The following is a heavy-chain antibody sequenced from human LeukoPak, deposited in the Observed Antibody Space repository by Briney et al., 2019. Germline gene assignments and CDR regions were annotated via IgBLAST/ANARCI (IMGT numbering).Heavy chain of an antibody. D-gene: IGHD3-22*01. Sequence: SETLSLTCTVSGGSISSYYWSWIRQPPGKGLEWIGYIYYSGSTYYNPSLKSRVTISVDTSKNQFSLKLSSVTAADTAVYYCARAYYYDSSGYWAPYNWFDPWGQGTLVTVSS. CDR3: ARAYYYDSSGYWAPYNWFDP. J-gene: IGHJ5*02. CDR2: IYYSGST. V-gene: IGHV4-59*08. CDR1: GGSISSYY.